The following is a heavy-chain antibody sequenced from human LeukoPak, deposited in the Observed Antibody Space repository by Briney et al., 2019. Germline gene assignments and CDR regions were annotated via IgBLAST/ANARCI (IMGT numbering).Heavy chain of an antibody. CDR3: ARGSYCSGGSCYYYFDY. CDR2: IIPIFGTA. D-gene: IGHD2-15*01. Sequence: SVKVSCKASGGTFSSYAISWVRQAPGQGLEWMGGIIPIFGTANYAQKFQGRATITADESTSTAYMELSSLRSEDTAVYYCARGSYCSGGSCYYYFDYWGQGTLVTVSS. J-gene: IGHJ4*02. CDR1: GGTFSSYA. V-gene: IGHV1-69*13.